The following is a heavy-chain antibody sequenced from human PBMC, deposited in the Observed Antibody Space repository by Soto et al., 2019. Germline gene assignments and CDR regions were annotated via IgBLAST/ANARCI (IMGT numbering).Heavy chain of an antibody. CDR2: ISGSGGST. J-gene: IGHJ4*02. CDR3: PKIAQGITFFGVSKGYYFAY. Sequence: EVQLLESGGGLVQPGGSLRLSCAASGFTFSSYAMSWVRQAPGKGLEWVSAISGSGGSTYYADSVKGRFTISRDNSKNTFYLQKNALRAEETPVYYCPKIAQGITFFGVSKGYYFAYGGQDTVVTVSS. CDR1: GFTFSSYA. D-gene: IGHD3-3*01. V-gene: IGHV3-23*01.